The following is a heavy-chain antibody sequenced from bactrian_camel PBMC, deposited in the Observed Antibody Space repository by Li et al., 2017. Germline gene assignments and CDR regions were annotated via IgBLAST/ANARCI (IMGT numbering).Heavy chain of an antibody. Sequence: VQLVESGGGSVQAGGSLRLSCAASGFTFSSYALSWVRQAPGKERDWVALIDSLGRTTYTASVKGRFRISKSNAENTLYLQMNSLNSEDAAMYYCAADPRRAGVCNTRADFFDYWGQGTQVTVS. CDR3: AADPRRAGVCNTRADFFDY. V-gene: IGHV3S67*01. CDR2: IDSLGRT. J-gene: IGHJ6*01. CDR1: GFTFSSYA. D-gene: IGHD2*01.